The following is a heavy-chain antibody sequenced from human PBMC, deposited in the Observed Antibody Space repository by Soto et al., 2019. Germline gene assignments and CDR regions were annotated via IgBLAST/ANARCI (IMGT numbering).Heavy chain of an antibody. CDR1: GGSFSGYY. V-gene: IGHV4-34*01. D-gene: IGHD3-10*01. Sequence: SETLSLTCSVYGGSFSGYYWSWIRQPPGKGLERIGEINHSGSTNYNPSLKSRITISVDTSKNQFSLKLSSVTAADTAVYYCARKNRATMVRGVINRDRTPFDYWGQGTLVTVSS. CDR3: ARKNRATMVRGVINRDRTPFDY. J-gene: IGHJ4*02. CDR2: INHSGST.